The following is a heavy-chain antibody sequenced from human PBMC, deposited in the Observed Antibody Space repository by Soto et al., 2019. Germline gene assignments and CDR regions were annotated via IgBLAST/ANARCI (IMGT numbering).Heavy chain of an antibody. V-gene: IGHV3-23*01. Sequence: EVQLLESGGGLVQPGGSLRLSCAASGFTFSSYAMSWVRQAPGKGLEWVSAISGSGGSTYYADSVKGLFTISRDNAKNTLYLQMTSLRAEDTAVYYCAARSDILTCHYYYYYYMDVWGKGTTVTVSS. D-gene: IGHD3-9*01. CDR2: ISGSGGST. J-gene: IGHJ6*03. CDR1: GFTFSSYA. CDR3: AARSDILTCHYYYYYYMDV.